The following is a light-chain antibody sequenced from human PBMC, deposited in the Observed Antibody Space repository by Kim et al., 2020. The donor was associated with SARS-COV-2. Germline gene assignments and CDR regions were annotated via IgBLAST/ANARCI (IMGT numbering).Light chain of an antibody. V-gene: IGLV3-19*01. CDR2: GKN. J-gene: IGLJ2*01. CDR3: NSRDSRGNPVV. CDR1: SLRSYY. Sequence: SSELTQDPAVSVALGQTVRITCQGDSLRSYYASWYQQKPGQAPVLVIYGKNNRPSGIPDRFSGSSSGNTASLTITGAQAEDEADYYCNSRDSRGNPVVFGGGTQLTVL.